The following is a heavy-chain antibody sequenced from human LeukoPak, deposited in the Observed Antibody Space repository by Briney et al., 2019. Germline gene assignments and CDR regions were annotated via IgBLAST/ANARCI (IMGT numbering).Heavy chain of an antibody. D-gene: IGHD3-22*01. CDR3: AKVGYYYDSSGYPNHFDY. CDR2: ISYDGSNK. Sequence: GGSLRLSCAASRFTFSSYGMHWVRQAPGKGLEWVAVISYDGSNKYYADSVKGRFTISRDNSKNTLYLQMNSLRAEDTAVYYCAKVGYYYDSSGYPNHFDYWGQGTLVTVSS. V-gene: IGHV3-30*18. CDR1: RFTFSSYG. J-gene: IGHJ4*02.